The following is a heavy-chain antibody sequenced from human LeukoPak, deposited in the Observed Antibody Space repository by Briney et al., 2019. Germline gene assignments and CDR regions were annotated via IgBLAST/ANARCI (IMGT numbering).Heavy chain of an antibody. CDR3: ARWPDYEYAFDI. Sequence: GASVTVSCKASGFTFINYYLHWVRQAPGQGLEWLGWINLNSGATNYAQKLQGRVTMTRDTSISTAYMEVSSLRSDETAVYYCARWPDYEYAFDIWGQGTMVTVSS. V-gene: IGHV1-2*02. D-gene: IGHD3-22*01. CDR2: INLNSGAT. CDR1: GFTFINYY. J-gene: IGHJ3*02.